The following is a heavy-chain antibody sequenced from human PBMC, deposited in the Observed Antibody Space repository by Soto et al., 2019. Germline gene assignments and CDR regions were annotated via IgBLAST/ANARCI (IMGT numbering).Heavy chain of an antibody. Sequence: GGSLRLSCAASGFTFSSYGMHWVRQAPGKGLEWVAVIWYDGSNKYYADSVKGRFTISRDNSKNTLYLQMNSLRAEDTAVYYCARGLAVAGTGYPFDYWGQGTLVTVSS. CDR3: ARGLAVAGTGYPFDY. J-gene: IGHJ4*02. V-gene: IGHV3-33*01. CDR1: GFTFSSYG. CDR2: IWYDGSNK. D-gene: IGHD6-19*01.